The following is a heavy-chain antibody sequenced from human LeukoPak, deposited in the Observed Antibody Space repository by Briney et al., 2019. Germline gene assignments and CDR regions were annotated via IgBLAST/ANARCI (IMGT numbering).Heavy chain of an antibody. Sequence: ASVKVSCKASGYTFTGYYMHWVRQAPGQGLEWMGIINPSGGSTSYAQKFQGRVTMTRDTSTSTVYMELSSLRSEDTAVYYCARAPALANWFDPWGQGTLVTVSS. CDR1: GYTFTGYY. J-gene: IGHJ5*02. CDR2: INPSGGST. CDR3: ARAPALANWFDP. V-gene: IGHV1-46*01.